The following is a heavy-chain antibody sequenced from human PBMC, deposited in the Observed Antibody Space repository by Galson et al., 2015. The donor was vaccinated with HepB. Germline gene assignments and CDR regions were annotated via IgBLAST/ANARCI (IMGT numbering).Heavy chain of an antibody. V-gene: IGHV3-30*18. CDR3: AKDLDPSYSSGWYIPPNYYYYYGMDV. CDR2: ISYDGSNK. Sequence: SLRLSCAASGFTFCSYGMHWVRQAPGKGLEWVAVISYDGSNKYYADSVKGRFTISRDNSKNTLYLQMNSLRAEDTAVYYCAKDLDPSYSSGWYIPPNYYYYYGMDVWGQGTTVTVSS. CDR1: GFTFCSYG. J-gene: IGHJ6*02. D-gene: IGHD6-19*01.